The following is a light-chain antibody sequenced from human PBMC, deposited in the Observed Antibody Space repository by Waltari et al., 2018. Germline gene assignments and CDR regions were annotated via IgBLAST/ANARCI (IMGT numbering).Light chain of an antibody. J-gene: IGKJ2*01. CDR1: QTSSRY. Sequence: TFRASQTSSRYLSWYQQEPGKAPKLLIYATSTLQSGVPSRFSGSGSRTQFTLPIRSLQPADFVTHYCQQTYSTPYTFGQGTNLEI. CDR2: ATS. CDR3: QQTYSTPYT. V-gene: IGKV1-39*01.